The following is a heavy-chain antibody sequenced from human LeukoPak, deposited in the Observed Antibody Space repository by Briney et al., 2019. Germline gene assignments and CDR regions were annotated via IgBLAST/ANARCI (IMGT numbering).Heavy chain of an antibody. CDR3: ASGAGEFGDYYYYGMDV. CDR2: IGTAGDT. V-gene: IGHV3-13*01. D-gene: IGHD3-10*01. CDR1: GFTFSSYD. J-gene: IGHJ6*02. Sequence: GGSLRLSCAASGFTFSSYDMHWVRRATGKGLEWVSAIGTAGDTYYPGSVKGRFTISRENAKNSLYLQMNSLRAGDTAVYYCASGAGEFGDYYYYGMDVWGQGTTVTVSS.